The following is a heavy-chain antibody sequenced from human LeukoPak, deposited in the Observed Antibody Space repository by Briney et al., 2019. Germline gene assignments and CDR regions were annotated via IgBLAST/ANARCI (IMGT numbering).Heavy chain of an antibody. V-gene: IGHV4-59*08. D-gene: IGHD3-10*01. CDR3: ARGLWFGDENPPYFDY. CDR2: IYYSGST. Sequence: SETLSLTCTVSGGSISSYYWGWIRQPPGKGLEWIGYIYYSGSTNYNPSLKSRVTISVDTSKNQFSLKLSSVTAADTAVYYCARGLWFGDENPPYFDYWGQGILVTVSS. CDR1: GGSISSYY. J-gene: IGHJ4*02.